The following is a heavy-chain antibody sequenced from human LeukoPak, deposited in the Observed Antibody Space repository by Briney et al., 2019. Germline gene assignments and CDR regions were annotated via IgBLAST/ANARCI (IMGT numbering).Heavy chain of an antibody. D-gene: IGHD3-22*01. J-gene: IGHJ4*02. CDR3: ARAPYYYDSSGYPPDY. V-gene: IGHV1-69*05. CDR1: GGTFSSYA. CDR2: IIPIFGAA. Sequence: SVKVSCKASGGTFSSYAISWVRQAPGQGLEWMGRIIPIFGAANYAQKFQGRVTITTDESTSTAYMELSSLRSEDTAVYYCARAPYYYDSSGYPPDYWGQGNLVTVSS.